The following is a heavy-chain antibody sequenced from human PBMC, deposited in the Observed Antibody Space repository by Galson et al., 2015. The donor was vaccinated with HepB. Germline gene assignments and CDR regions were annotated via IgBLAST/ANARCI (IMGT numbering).Heavy chain of an antibody. J-gene: IGHJ5*02. D-gene: IGHD5-24*01. V-gene: IGHV4-59*01. CDR2: IYYSGST. Sequence: QVQLQESGPGLVKPSETLSLTCPVSGGSISSYYWSWIRQPPGKGLEWIGYIYYSGSTHYNPSLKSRVTISVDTSKNQFSLKLSSVTAADTAVYYCARGYNPPRWFDPWGQGTLVTVSS. CDR1: GGSISSYY. CDR3: ARGYNPPRWFDP.